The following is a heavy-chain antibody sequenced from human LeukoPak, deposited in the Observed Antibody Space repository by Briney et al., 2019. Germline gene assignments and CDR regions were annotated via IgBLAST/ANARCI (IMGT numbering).Heavy chain of an antibody. CDR2: IRYDGSNK. D-gene: IGHD2-8*01. V-gene: IGHV3-30*02. CDR1: GFTFSSYG. J-gene: IGHJ3*02. CDR3: ARLRSADDAFDI. Sequence: GGSLRLXCAASGFTFSSYGMHWVRQAPGKGLEWVAFIRYDGSNKYYADSVKGRFTISRDNSKNTLYLQMNSLRAEDTAVYYCARLRSADDAFDIWGQGTMVTVSS.